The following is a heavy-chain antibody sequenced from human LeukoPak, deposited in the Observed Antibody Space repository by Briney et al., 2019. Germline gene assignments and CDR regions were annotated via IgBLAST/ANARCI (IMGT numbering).Heavy chain of an antibody. CDR2: INPSGGST. CDR3: ARANYSSSAGAYYYHGMGV. V-gene: IGHV1-46*01. CDR1: GYTFTNYY. Sequence: ASVKVSCKASGYTFTNYYMHWVRQAPGQGPEWMGIINPSGGSTSYAQKFQGRVTMTRDTSTSTVCMELSSLRSEDTAVYYCARANYSSSAGAYYYHGMGVWGQGTTVTVSS. D-gene: IGHD6-6*01. J-gene: IGHJ6*02.